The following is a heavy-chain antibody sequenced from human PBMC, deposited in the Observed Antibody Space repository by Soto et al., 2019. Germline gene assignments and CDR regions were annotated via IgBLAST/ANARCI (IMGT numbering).Heavy chain of an antibody. CDR2: ISYDGSNK. V-gene: IGHV3-30-3*01. J-gene: IGHJ3*02. CDR1: GFTFSSYA. D-gene: IGHD1-7*01. CDR3: ASLEWDNWNFHDAFDI. Sequence: QVQLVESGGGVVQPGRSLRLSCAASGFTFSSYAMHWVRQAPGKGLEWVAVISYDGSNKYYADSVKGRFTISRDNSKNTLYLQMNSLRAEDTAVYYCASLEWDNWNFHDAFDIWGQGTMVTVSS.